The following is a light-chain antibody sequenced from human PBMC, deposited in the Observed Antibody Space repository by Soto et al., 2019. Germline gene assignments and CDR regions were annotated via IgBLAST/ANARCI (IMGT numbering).Light chain of an antibody. J-gene: IGLJ1*01. V-gene: IGLV2-14*01. Sequence: QSALTQPASVSGSPGQSITISCTGTSSDVGGYNYVSWYQQHPGKAPKLMIYDVSNRPSGVSNRFSGSKSGNTASLTISGLQAEAEADYYCSSYTSSSTPCVFGTGTKLTVL. CDR1: SSDVGGYNY. CDR2: DVS. CDR3: SSYTSSSTPCV.